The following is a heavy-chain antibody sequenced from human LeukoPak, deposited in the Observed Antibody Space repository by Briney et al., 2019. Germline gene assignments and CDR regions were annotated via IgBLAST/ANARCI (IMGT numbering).Heavy chain of an antibody. CDR3: VKSGGYGLIDY. CDR1: GGSISSSSYY. D-gene: IGHD1-26*01. J-gene: IGHJ4*02. V-gene: IGHV4-39*01. Sequence: SETLSLTCTVSGGSISSSSYYWGWLRQPPGTGLEWIGSIYYTGSTYYNASLQSRVTISIDTSKNQFSLRLNSVTAADTAMYYCVKSGGYGLIDYWGQGTLVTVSS. CDR2: IYYTGST.